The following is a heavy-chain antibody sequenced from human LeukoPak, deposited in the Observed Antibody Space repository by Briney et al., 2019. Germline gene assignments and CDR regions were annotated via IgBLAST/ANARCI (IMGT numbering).Heavy chain of an antibody. Sequence: SETLSLTCTVSGGSISSYYWSWIRQPAGRGLEWIGRIYTSGSTNYNPFLKSRVTMSVDTSKNQFSLKLSSVTATDTAVYFCARDTYYYDSSGQNPPFDYWGQGTLVTVSS. CDR1: GGSISSYY. D-gene: IGHD3-22*01. CDR2: IYTSGST. J-gene: IGHJ4*02. CDR3: ARDTYYYDSSGQNPPFDY. V-gene: IGHV4-4*07.